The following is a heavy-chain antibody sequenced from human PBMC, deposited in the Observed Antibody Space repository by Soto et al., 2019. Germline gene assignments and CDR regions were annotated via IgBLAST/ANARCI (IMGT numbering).Heavy chain of an antibody. Sequence: KSSETLSLTCTVSGGSISSYNWSWIRQPAGKGLERIGRIYTSGSTNYNPSLKSRVTMSVDTSKNQFSLKLSPVTAADTAVYHCARGGGWSYSCGGYYCYYGIEFLGQGTTVTVAS. V-gene: IGHV4-4*07. CDR3: ARGGGWSYSCGGYYCYYGIEF. D-gene: IGHD1-26*01. CDR1: GGSISSYN. CDR2: IYTSGST. J-gene: IGHJ6*01.